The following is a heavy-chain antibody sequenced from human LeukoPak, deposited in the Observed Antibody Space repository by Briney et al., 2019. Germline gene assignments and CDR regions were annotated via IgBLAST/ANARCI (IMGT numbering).Heavy chain of an antibody. D-gene: IGHD6-13*01. J-gene: IGHJ3*02. V-gene: IGHV3-23*01. CDR3: AKVAYSSSWFGAFDI. CDR1: GFTFSIYA. CDR2: ISGSGGNT. Sequence: GGSLRLSCGASGFTFSIYAMSWVRQAPGKGLEWVSAISGSGGNTYYADSVKGRFSISRDNSKNTLYLQMNSLRAEDTAVYYCAKVAYSSSWFGAFDIWGQGTMVTVSS.